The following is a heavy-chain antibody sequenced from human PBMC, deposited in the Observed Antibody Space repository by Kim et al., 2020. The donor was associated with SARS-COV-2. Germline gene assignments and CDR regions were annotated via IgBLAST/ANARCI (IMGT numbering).Heavy chain of an antibody. CDR1: GGTFSSYA. V-gene: IGHV1-69*13. J-gene: IGHJ4*02. CDR3: ARGDILTGYYFYFDY. D-gene: IGHD3-9*01. CDR2: IIPIFGTA. Sequence: SVKVSCKASGGTFSSYAISWVRQAPGQGLEWMGGIIPIFGTANYAQKFQGRVTITADESTSTAYMELSSLRSEDTAVYYCARGDILTGYYFYFDYWGQGTLVTVSS.